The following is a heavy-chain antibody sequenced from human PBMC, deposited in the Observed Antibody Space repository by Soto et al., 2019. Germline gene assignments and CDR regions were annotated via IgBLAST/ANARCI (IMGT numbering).Heavy chain of an antibody. CDR1: TLRFSDHT. CDR2: INNSGHYT. V-gene: IGHV3-23*01. D-gene: IGHD2-21*02. J-gene: IGHJ4*02. CDR3: AKLTHIVVVTAILGFDY. Sequence: GGSLRLSCTTSTLRFSDHTMSWVRQAPGKGLEWVSDINNSGHYTYYADSVKGRFTIFRDNSKNTMFLQMNSLRAEDTAVYYFAKLTHIVVVTAILGFDYWGQGTLVTVSS.